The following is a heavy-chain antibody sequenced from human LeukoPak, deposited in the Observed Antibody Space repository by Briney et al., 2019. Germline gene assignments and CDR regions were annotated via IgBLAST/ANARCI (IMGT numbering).Heavy chain of an antibody. V-gene: IGHV3-23*01. J-gene: IGHJ3*02. D-gene: IGHD2-2*01. CDR2: ISGSGGST. CDR3: AKGGSSAFITRWGAFDI. CDR1: GFTFSSYA. Sequence: PGGSLRLSCAVSGFTFSSYAMSWVRQTPGKGLEWVPGISGSGGSTYYADSVKGRLTISRDNSKNTLYLQMNSLRAEDTAVYYCAKGGSSAFITRWGAFDIWGQGTMVTVTS.